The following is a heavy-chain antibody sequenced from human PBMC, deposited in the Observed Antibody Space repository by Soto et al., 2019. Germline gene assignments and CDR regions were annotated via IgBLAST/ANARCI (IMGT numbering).Heavy chain of an antibody. J-gene: IGHJ4*02. D-gene: IGHD3-22*01. Sequence: ASVKVSCKASGYTFSSYGLSWVRQAPGQGLEWMGWISAYNGNMKYAQRFQGRVTLTTDTSRSTAYMELRSLRSDDTAIYYCAGDEEGDYYDGSGKFDFGGQGTRVTVSS. CDR3: AGDEEGDYYDGSGKFDF. V-gene: IGHV1-18*04. CDR1: GYTFSSYG. CDR2: ISAYNGNM.